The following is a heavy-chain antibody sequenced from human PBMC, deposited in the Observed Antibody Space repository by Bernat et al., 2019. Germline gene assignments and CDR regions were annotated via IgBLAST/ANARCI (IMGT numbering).Heavy chain of an antibody. D-gene: IGHD5-18*01. CDR3: AREEDTAMVGDNWFDP. Sequence: QVQLVESGGGVVQPGRSLRLSCAASGFTFSSYGMHWVRQAPGKGLEWVAVIWYDGSNKYYADSVKGRFTISRDNSKNTLYLQMNSLRAEDTAVYYCAREEDTAMVGDNWFDPWGQGTLVTVSS. CDR1: GFTFSSYG. V-gene: IGHV3-30*19. J-gene: IGHJ5*02. CDR2: IWYDGSNK.